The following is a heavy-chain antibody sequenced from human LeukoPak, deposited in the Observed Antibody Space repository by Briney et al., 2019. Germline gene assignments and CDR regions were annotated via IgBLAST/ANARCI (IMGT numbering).Heavy chain of an antibody. CDR2: IYTSGST. CDR3: ARGRLMGAHDAFDI. D-gene: IGHD1-26*01. CDR1: GGSIGSGSYY. J-gene: IGHJ3*02. Sequence: PSETLSLTCTVSGGSIGSGSYYWSWIRQPAGKGLEWIGRIYTSGSTNYNPSLKSRVTISVDTSKNQFSLKLSSVTAADTAVYYCARGRLMGAHDAFDIWGQGTMVTVSS. V-gene: IGHV4-61*02.